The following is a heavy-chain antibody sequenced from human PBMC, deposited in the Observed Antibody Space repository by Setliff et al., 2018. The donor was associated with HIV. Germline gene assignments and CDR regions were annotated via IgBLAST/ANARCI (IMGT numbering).Heavy chain of an antibody. D-gene: IGHD4-17*01. J-gene: IGHJ4*02. Sequence: PSETLSLTCTVSGGSISSGSNYWSWIRQPAGKGLEWIGHIYTSGSTNYNPSLKSRVTISVDTSKNQFYLKLAFVSAADTAVYYCARYSTLTTNFDYWGQGTLVTVSS. CDR1: GGSISSGSNY. CDR2: IYTSGST. CDR3: ARYSTLTTNFDY. V-gene: IGHV4-61*09.